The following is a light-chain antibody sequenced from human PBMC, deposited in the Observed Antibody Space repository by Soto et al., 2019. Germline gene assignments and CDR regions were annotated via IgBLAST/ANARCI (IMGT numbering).Light chain of an antibody. CDR3: GSTAGSNKHVV. Sequence: QSVLTQPPSASGSPGQSVTISCAGSSSDIGDSNSVSWYQQHPGKAPKLLISEVTKRPSGVPDRFSGSKSGNTASLTVSGLQADDEADYYCGSTAGSNKHVVFGGGTKLTVL. J-gene: IGLJ2*01. CDR2: EVT. V-gene: IGLV2-8*01. CDR1: SSDIGDSNS.